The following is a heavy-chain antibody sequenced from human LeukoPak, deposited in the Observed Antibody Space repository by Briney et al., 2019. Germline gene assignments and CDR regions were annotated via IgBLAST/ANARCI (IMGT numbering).Heavy chain of an antibody. CDR3: ARDTYYYDSSGYFY. D-gene: IGHD3-22*01. Sequence: GGSLRLSCAASGFTFSSYAMHWVRQAPGKGLEWVAVISYDGSNKYYADSVKGRFTISRDNSKNTLYLQMNSLRAEDTAVYYCARDTYYYDSSGYFYWGQGTLVTVSS. J-gene: IGHJ4*02. V-gene: IGHV3-30-3*01. CDR2: ISYDGSNK. CDR1: GFTFSSYA.